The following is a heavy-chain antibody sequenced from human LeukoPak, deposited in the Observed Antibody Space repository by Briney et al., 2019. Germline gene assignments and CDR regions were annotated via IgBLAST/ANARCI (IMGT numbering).Heavy chain of an antibody. Sequence: ASVTVSCKASGGTFSIYAISWVRQAPGQGLEWMGGIIPIFGTANYAQKFQGRVTITADESTSTAYMELSSLRSEDTAVYYCARGNTMIVVVKHGDWYFNLWGRGTLVTVSS. CDR2: IIPIFGTA. CDR1: GGTFSIYA. V-gene: IGHV1-69*13. CDR3: ARGNTMIVVVKHGDWYFNL. J-gene: IGHJ2*01. D-gene: IGHD3-22*01.